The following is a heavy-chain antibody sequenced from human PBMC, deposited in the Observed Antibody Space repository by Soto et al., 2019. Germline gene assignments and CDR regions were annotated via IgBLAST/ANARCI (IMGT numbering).Heavy chain of an antibody. J-gene: IGHJ3*02. CDR1: GGSISSGGYY. CDR2: IYYSGST. V-gene: IGHV4-31*03. D-gene: IGHD3-3*01. CDR3: ARAPPNYDFWSGYLDAFDI. Sequence: QVQLQESGPGLVKPSQTLSLTCTVSGGSISSGGYYWSWIRQHPGKGLEWIGYIYYSGSTYYNPSLKSRVTISVDTSKNQFSLKLSSVTAADTVVYYCARAPPNYDFWSGYLDAFDIWGQGTMVTVSS.